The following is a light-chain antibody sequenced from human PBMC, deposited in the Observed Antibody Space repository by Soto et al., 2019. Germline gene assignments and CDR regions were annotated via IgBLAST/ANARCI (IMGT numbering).Light chain of an antibody. CDR2: GAS. Sequence: EIVLTQSPGTLSLSPGEGATLSCRASQSVSSSSLAWYQQKPGQAPRLLIYGASSRATGIPDRFSGSGSGTDFTLTISRLEPEDFAVYYCQQYGSSPVTFGGGTKVEIK. V-gene: IGKV3-20*01. J-gene: IGKJ4*01. CDR3: QQYGSSPVT. CDR1: QSVSSSS.